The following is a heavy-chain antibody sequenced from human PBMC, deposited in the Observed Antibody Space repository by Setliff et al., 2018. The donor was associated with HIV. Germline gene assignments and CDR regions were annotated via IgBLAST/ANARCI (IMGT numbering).Heavy chain of an antibody. CDR3: VRDDYGYNGKGFDY. CDR1: GDSISGYY. Sequence: PSETLSLTCTSSGDSISGYYWSWIRQPAGKGLEWIGRMHTSGNTNYNPSLKSRVTMSVDTSKNQISLRLSSVTAADTAMYYCVRDDYGYNGKGFDYWGPGTLVTVSS. CDR2: MHTSGNT. J-gene: IGHJ4*02. V-gene: IGHV4-4*07. D-gene: IGHD4-17*01.